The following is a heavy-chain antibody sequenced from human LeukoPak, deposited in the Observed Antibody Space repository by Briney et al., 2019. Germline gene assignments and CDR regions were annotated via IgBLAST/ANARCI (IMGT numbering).Heavy chain of an antibody. CDR3: ARVGLYDYVWGSYANEYYFDY. Sequence: ASVKVSCKASGYTFTSYCISWVRQAPGQGLEWMGWISAYNGNTNYAQKLQGRVTMTTDTSTSTAYMELRSLRSDDTAVYYCARVGLYDYVWGSYANEYYFDYWGQGTLVTVS. CDR2: ISAYNGNT. V-gene: IGHV1-18*01. D-gene: IGHD3-16*01. J-gene: IGHJ4*02. CDR1: GYTFTSYC.